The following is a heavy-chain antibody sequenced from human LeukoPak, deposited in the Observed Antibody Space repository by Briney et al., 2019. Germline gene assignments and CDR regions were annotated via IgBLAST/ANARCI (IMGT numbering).Heavy chain of an antibody. CDR3: ARGITIVDY. J-gene: IGHJ4*02. Sequence: SGGSLRLSCAASGFTFSNYRMNWVRQAPGKGLEWVSFISTSSSTIYYADSAKGRFTISRDNAKNSLYLQMNSLRDEDTAVYYCARGITIVDYWGQGTLVTVSS. CDR1: GFTFSNYR. CDR2: ISTSSSTI. V-gene: IGHV3-48*02. D-gene: IGHD1-20*01.